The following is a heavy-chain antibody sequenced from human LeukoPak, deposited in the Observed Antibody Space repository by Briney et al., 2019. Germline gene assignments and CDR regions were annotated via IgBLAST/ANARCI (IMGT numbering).Heavy chain of an antibody. V-gene: IGHV3-74*01. D-gene: IGHD2-15*01. CDR2: INSDGSST. Sequence: GGSLRLSCAASGFTFSNYWMHWVRQAPGKGLVWVSRINSDGSSTNYADSVKGRFTISRDNAKNTLYLQMNSLRAEDTAVYYCARRGAATGAFDIWGQGTMVTVSS. CDR3: ARRGAATGAFDI. J-gene: IGHJ3*02. CDR1: GFTFSNYW.